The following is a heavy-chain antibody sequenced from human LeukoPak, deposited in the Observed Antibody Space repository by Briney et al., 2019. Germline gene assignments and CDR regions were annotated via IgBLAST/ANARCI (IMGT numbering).Heavy chain of an antibody. D-gene: IGHD5-12*01. CDR1: GFTFSNYA. CDR3: ARSLATSYYYMDV. CDR2: ISYDGSDK. J-gene: IGHJ6*03. Sequence: GGSLRLSCAASGFTFSNYAMHWVRQAPGKGLEWVAVISYDGSDKYYADSVKGRFTIFRDNSKNTLYLQMNSLRAEDTAVYYCARSLATSYYYMDVWGKGTTVTVSS. V-gene: IGHV3-30*04.